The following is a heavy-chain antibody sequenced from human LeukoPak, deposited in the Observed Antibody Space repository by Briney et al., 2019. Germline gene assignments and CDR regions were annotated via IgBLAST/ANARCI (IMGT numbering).Heavy chain of an antibody. D-gene: IGHD5-12*01. Sequence: GGSLRLSCAASGFTFSSYWMHWVRQAPGKGLVWVSRINSDGSITTYADSVRGRFTISRDNAKSTLYLQMNSLRAEDTAVYYCARDLPLEWVARPDYWGQGTLVTVSS. CDR2: INSDGSIT. V-gene: IGHV3-74*01. CDR1: GFTFSSYW. J-gene: IGHJ4*02. CDR3: ARDLPLEWVARPDY.